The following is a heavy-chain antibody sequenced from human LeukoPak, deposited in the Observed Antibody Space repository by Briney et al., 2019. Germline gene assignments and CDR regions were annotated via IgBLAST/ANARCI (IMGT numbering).Heavy chain of an antibody. CDR3: AKMGYYYDSSGLDAFDI. Sequence: PGGSLRLSCAASGFTFSSYAMSWVRQAPGKGLEWVSAISGSGGSTYYADSVKGRFTISRDNSKNTLYLQMNSLRAEDTAVYYCAKMGYYYDSSGLDAFDIWGQGTMVTVSS. V-gene: IGHV3-23*01. CDR2: ISGSGGST. CDR1: GFTFSSYA. D-gene: IGHD3-22*01. J-gene: IGHJ3*02.